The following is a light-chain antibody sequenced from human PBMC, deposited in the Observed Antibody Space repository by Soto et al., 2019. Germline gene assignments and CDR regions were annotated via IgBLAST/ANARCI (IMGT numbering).Light chain of an antibody. Sequence: EIVLTQSPGILSLSPGERATLSCRASQTVSSSSLAWYQQKPGQAPRLLIFDASTRATGIPDRFTGSGSGTDFTLTISRLEPEDFAVYYCHQYGASPKTFGQGSKVEMK. CDR3: HQYGASPKT. J-gene: IGKJ1*01. CDR1: QTVSSSS. CDR2: DAS. V-gene: IGKV3-20*01.